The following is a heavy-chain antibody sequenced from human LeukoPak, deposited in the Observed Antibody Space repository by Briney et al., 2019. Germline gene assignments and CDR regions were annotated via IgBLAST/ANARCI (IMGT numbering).Heavy chain of an antibody. V-gene: IGHV3-30-3*01. D-gene: IGHD4-17*01. CDR2: ISYDGSNK. CDR1: GFTFSSYA. CDR3: AKAAAVTTKGVHFDY. J-gene: IGHJ4*02. Sequence: GGSLRLSCAASGFTFSSYAMHWVRQAPGKGLEWVALISYDGSNKYYADSVKGRFTISRDNSKNTLYLQMNSLRAEDTAVYYCAKAAAVTTKGVHFDYWGQGTLVTVSS.